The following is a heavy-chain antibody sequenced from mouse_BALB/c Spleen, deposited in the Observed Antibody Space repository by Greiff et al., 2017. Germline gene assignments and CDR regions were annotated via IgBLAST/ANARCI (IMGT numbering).Heavy chain of an antibody. CDR3: ARSYYRYEFAY. CDR2: ISSGSSTI. V-gene: IGHV5-17*02. CDR1: GFTFSSFG. J-gene: IGHJ3*01. D-gene: IGHD2-14*01. Sequence: EVKLMESGGGLVQPGGSRKLSCAASGFTFSSFGMHWVRQAPEKGLEWVAYISSGSSTIYYADTVKGRFTISRDNPKNTLFLQMTSLRSEDTAMYYCARSYYRYEFAYWGQGTLVTVSA.